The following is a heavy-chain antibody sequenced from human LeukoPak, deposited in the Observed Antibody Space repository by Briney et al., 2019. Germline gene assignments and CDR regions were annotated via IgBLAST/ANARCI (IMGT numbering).Heavy chain of an antibody. Sequence: GGSLRLSCAASGFTFNSYSMSWVRQAPWKELEWVSLISGSGGHTYYADSVKGRFTISRDDSKNTLYLEMNNLRAEDTAVFYCAREPPHCGGDCFSLLDNWGQGTLVTVST. D-gene: IGHD2-21*02. CDR1: GFTFNSYS. V-gene: IGHV3-23*01. J-gene: IGHJ4*02. CDR2: ISGSGGHT. CDR3: AREPPHCGGDCFSLLDN.